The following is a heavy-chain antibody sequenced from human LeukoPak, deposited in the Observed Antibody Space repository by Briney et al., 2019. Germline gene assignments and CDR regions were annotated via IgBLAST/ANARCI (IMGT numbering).Heavy chain of an antibody. J-gene: IGHJ4*02. CDR3: AKVRRYYDSAGY. V-gene: IGHV3-23*01. CDR1: GFTFSSYA. CDR2: ISGSGGST. Sequence: GGSLRLSCAASGFTFSSYAMSWVRQAPGKGLEWVSGISGSGGSTYYADSVKGRFTISRDNSKNTLYLQMNSLRAEDTAVYYRAKVRRYYDSAGYWGQGTLVTVSS. D-gene: IGHD3-22*01.